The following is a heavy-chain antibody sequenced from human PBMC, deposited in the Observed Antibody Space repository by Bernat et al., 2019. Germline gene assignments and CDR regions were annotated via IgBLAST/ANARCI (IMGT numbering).Heavy chain of an antibody. J-gene: IGHJ4*02. CDR1: GGSISSSFYY. CDR2: IDYGGTT. Sequence: QLQLQESGPGLVKPSETLSLTCTVSGGSISSSFYYWAWIRQPPGKGLEWIGSIDYGGTTFYNPSLKSRLTISRDTSKHQFSLKMSSATAADTALYYCVRRGVRGVDTRGFDYWGQGTLVTVSS. D-gene: IGHD3-10*01. CDR3: VRRGVRGVDTRGFDY. V-gene: IGHV4-39*01.